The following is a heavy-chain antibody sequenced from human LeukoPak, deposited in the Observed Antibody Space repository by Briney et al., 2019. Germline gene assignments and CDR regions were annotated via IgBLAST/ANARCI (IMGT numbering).Heavy chain of an antibody. CDR2: IYYSGST. Sequence: KTSETLSLTCTVSGGSISSYYWSWIRQPPGKGLEWIGYIYYSGSTNYNPSLKSRVTISVDTSKNQFSLKLSSVTAADTAVYYCAREGGEYSHGYFDYWGQGTLVTVSS. V-gene: IGHV4-59*01. D-gene: IGHD5-18*01. J-gene: IGHJ4*02. CDR3: AREGGEYSHGYFDY. CDR1: GGSISSYY.